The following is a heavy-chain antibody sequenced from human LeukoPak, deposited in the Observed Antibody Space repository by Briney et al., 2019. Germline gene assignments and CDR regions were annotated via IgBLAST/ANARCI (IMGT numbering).Heavy chain of an antibody. CDR1: GGSISSGGYY. CDR2: VYHGGTT. J-gene: IGHJ3*02. V-gene: IGHV4-30-2*01. CDR3: AGEEDDYPNDGFDI. D-gene: IGHD5-24*01. Sequence: SETLSLTCTVSGGSISSGGYYWSWIRQPPGKGLEWIGFVYHGGTTYYSPSLKSRVTMSLDRSKNQFSLNLSSMTAADTAVYYCAGEEDDYPNDGFDIWGQGTMVTVSS.